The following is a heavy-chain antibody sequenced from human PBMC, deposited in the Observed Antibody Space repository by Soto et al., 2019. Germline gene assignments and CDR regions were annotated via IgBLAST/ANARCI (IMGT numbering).Heavy chain of an antibody. Sequence: GASVKVSCKASGYTFTSYGMNWVRQAPGQRLEWMGWINAGNGDTKYSQKFQGRVTITRDTSASTAYMELSSLRSEDTAVYYCARSIVVVTSFDYWGQGTLVTVSS. V-gene: IGHV1-3*01. CDR2: INAGNGDT. CDR1: GYTFTSYG. CDR3: ARSIVVVTSFDY. J-gene: IGHJ4*02. D-gene: IGHD3-22*01.